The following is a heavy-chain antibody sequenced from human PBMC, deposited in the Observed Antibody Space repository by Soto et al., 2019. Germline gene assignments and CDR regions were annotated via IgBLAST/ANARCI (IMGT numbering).Heavy chain of an antibody. J-gene: IGHJ3*02. CDR2: IYYSGST. V-gene: IGHV4-39*01. Sequence: SETLSLTCTVSGGSISSSSYYWGWIRQPPGKGLEWIGSIYYSGSTYYNPSLKSRVTISVDTSKNQFSLKLSSVTAADTAVYYCARRREYSSSWYDDAFDIWGQGTMVTVSS. D-gene: IGHD6-13*01. CDR3: ARRREYSSSWYDDAFDI. CDR1: GGSISSSSYY.